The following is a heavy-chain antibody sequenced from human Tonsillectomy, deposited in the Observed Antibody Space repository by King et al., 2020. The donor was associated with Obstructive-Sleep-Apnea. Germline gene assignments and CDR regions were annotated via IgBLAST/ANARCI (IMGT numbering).Heavy chain of an antibody. J-gene: IGHJ4*02. V-gene: IGHV3-30*02. CDR1: GFTFNSYG. CDR3: AKDKDY. Sequence: VQLVESGGGVVQPGRSLRLSCAASGFTFNSYGMHWVRQAPAKGLEWVAFIGSDGSNKYYADSVKGRFPISRDNSKNTLFLQMNSLRAEDTAVYYCAKDKDYWGQATLGSVCS. CDR2: IGSDGSNK.